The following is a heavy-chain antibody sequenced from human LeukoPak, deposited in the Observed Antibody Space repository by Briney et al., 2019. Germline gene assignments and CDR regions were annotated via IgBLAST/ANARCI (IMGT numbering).Heavy chain of an antibody. D-gene: IGHD3-3*01. J-gene: IGHJ6*02. V-gene: IGHV1-2*02. CDR1: GYTFTGYY. Sequence: ASVKVSCKASGYTFTGYYMRWVRQAPGQGLEWMGWINPNSGGTNYAQKFQGRVTMTRDTSISTAYMELSRLRSDDTAVYYCARDLRITIFGVPMVYYGMDVWGQGTTVTVSS. CDR3: ARDLRITIFGVPMVYYGMDV. CDR2: INPNSGGT.